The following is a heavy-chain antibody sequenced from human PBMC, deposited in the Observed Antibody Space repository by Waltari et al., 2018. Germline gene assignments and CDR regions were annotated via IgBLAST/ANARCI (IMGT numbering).Heavy chain of an antibody. D-gene: IGHD3-3*01. V-gene: IGHV3-7*03. J-gene: IGHJ4*02. Sequence: EVQLVESGGGLVRPGGSLGLSWPAPGFGLTTYSMAWVRQAPGKGLEWVANIRQDYGVEYVDSVKGRFTISRDSAKNSMYLQMNSLRAEDTAMYYCARWRGQQSEFDSWGPGTLVTVSS. CDR2: IRQDYGV. CDR3: ARWRGQQSEFDS. CDR1: GFGLTTYS.